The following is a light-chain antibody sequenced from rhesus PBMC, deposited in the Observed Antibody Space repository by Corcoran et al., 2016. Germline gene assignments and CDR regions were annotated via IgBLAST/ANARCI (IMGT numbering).Light chain of an antibody. V-gene: IGKV4-1*01. CDR1: QRLLYSSNNKNY. J-gene: IGKJ4*01. CDR2: GAS. CDR3: QQYYSSPLT. Sequence: DIVMTQSPDSLAVSLGERVTINCKSSQRLLYSSNNKNYLAWYPQKPGQAPKLLIYGASTRESGVPNRFSGSGSWTDFTLTISGLQAEDVAGYYCQQYYSSPLTFGGGTKVEIK.